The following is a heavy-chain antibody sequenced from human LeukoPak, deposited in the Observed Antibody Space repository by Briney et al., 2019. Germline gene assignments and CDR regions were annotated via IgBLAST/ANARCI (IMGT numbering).Heavy chain of an antibody. V-gene: IGHV3-23*01. CDR3: ARSGLRWELLYYFDY. CDR2: IGGTGVRT. J-gene: IGHJ4*02. D-gene: IGHD1-26*01. CDR1: GFTFSSYA. Sequence: GGSLRLSCASSGFTFSSYAMSWVRQAPGKGLEWVSTIGGTGVRTYYADSVKGRFTISRDNSKNTLYLQMNSLRAEDTAVYYCARSGLRWELLYYFDYWGQGTLVTVSS.